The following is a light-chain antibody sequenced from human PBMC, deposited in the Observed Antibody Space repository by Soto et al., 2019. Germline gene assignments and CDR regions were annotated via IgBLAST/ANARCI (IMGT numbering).Light chain of an antibody. V-gene: IGKV3-20*01. Sequence: IVLTQSPATLSVSPGSSATLACRASQSISSNLAWYQQKPGQAPRLFXYGPSTRATGVPARFSGSGSGTDFTLTISRLEPQDFAVYFCQRYGSSPLITFGQGTRLEI. CDR3: QRYGSSPLIT. J-gene: IGKJ5*01. CDR2: GPS. CDR1: QSISSN.